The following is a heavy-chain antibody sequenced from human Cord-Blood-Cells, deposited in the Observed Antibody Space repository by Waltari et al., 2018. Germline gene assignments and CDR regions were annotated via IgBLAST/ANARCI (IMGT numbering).Heavy chain of an antibody. CDR3: AKAPREYSSSWFFDY. Sequence: EVQLLESGGGLVQPGGSLRLSCAASGFTFSSYAMSWVRQAPGKGLEWVSAISVSGGSTYSAGSVKGRFTIARDNSKNTLYLQMNSLRAEDTAVYYCAKAPREYSSSWFFDYWGQGTLVTVSS. J-gene: IGHJ4*02. CDR1: GFTFSSYA. D-gene: IGHD6-13*01. CDR2: ISVSGGST. V-gene: IGHV3-23*01.